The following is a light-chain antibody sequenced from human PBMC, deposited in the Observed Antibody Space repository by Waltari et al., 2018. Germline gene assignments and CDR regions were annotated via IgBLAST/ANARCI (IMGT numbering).Light chain of an antibody. V-gene: IGKV3-20*01. CDR1: QNVKGNE. CDR3: QQYGTPLT. CDR2: DTS. Sequence: EIVLTQSPGTLSLSPGDRATLSCRASQNVKGNELAWYQQKPGQAPRLLIYDTSSRATGVPDRFSGSGSGTDFILTISRLEAEDFVLYYCQQYGTPLTFGGGTKVEIK. J-gene: IGKJ4*01.